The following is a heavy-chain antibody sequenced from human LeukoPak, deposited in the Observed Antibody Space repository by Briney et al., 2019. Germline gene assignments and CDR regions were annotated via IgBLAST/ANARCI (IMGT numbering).Heavy chain of an antibody. V-gene: IGHV1-18*01. Sequence: ASVKVSCKASGYTFTSYGISWVRQAPGQGLEWMGWISAYNGNTNYAQKLQGRVTMTTDTSTSTAYMELRSLRSDDTAVYYCARHLRFLEPNWFDPWGQGTLVTVSS. CDR3: ARHLRFLEPNWFDP. D-gene: IGHD3-3*01. J-gene: IGHJ5*02. CDR2: ISAYNGNT. CDR1: GYTFTSYG.